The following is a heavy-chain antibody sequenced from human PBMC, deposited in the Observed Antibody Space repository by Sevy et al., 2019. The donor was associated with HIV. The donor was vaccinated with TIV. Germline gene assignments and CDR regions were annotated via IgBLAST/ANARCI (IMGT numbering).Heavy chain of an antibody. CDR1: GFTFSDYY. Sequence: GGSLRLSCAASGFTFSDYYMSWIRQAPGKGLEWVSYISSRGSTIYYADSVKGRFTISRDNAKNSLYLQMNSLRAEDTAVYYCARAAIDYYDSSGYYYGSTHVDYWGQGTLVTVSS. J-gene: IGHJ4*02. CDR3: ARAAIDYYDSSGYYYGSTHVDY. V-gene: IGHV3-11*01. D-gene: IGHD3-22*01. CDR2: ISSRGSTI.